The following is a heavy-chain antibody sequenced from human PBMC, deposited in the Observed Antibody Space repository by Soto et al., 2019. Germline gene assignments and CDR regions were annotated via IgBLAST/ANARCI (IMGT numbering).Heavy chain of an antibody. D-gene: IGHD2-8*01. CDR2: IWIDESNK. CDR1: AFTFSSYA. V-gene: IGHV3-33*01. J-gene: IGHJ3*01. CDR3: ARSYFENDAFEV. Sequence: QVQLVESGGDVVQPGRSLTLSCSASAFTFSSYAMHWVRQAPGKGLEWVAVIWIDESNKYYTDSVKGRFTISRDNSKNTLYLQRNSLRAEDTAVYYCARSYFENDAFEVWGQGTLVTVSS.